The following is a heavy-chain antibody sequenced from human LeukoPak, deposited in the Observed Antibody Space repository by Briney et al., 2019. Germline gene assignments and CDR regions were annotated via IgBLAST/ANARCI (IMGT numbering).Heavy chain of an antibody. CDR1: GGSISSGGYY. CDR2: IYYSGST. J-gene: IGHJ6*02. CDR3: AREVRAQQLVLYGMDV. D-gene: IGHD6-13*01. Sequence: SETLSLTCTVSGGSISSGGYYWSWIRQHPGKGLEWIGYIYYSGSTYYNPSLKSRVTISVDTSKNQFSLKLSSVTAADTAVYYCAREVRAQQLVLYGMDVWGQGTTVTVSS. V-gene: IGHV4-31*03.